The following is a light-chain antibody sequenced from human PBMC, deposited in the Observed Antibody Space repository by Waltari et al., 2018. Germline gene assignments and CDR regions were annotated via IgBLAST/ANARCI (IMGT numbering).Light chain of an antibody. CDR1: KSILSSSNNKNY. V-gene: IGKV4-1*01. CDR3: HQYYSSLLT. CDR2: WAS. Sequence: DIVMTQSPDSLAVSLGERATINCKSSKSILSSSNNKNYLAWFQQKPGQPPRLLIYWASTRESGVPDRFSGSGSGADFTLTINNLQAEDVALYYCHQYYSSLLTFGGGTKVEIK. J-gene: IGKJ4*01.